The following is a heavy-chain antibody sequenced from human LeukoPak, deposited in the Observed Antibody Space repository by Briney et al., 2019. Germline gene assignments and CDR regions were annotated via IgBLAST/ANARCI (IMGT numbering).Heavy chain of an antibody. D-gene: IGHD4-17*01. CDR3: ARRDGDYKNY. Sequence: SVKVSCKASGYTFTSYGFSWVRQAPGQGLEWMGRIIPILGIANYVQKFQGRVTITADKSTSTAYMELSSLRSEDTAVYYCARRDGDYKNYWGQGTLVTVSS. J-gene: IGHJ4*02. CDR1: GYTFTSYG. CDR2: IIPILGIA. V-gene: IGHV1-69*04.